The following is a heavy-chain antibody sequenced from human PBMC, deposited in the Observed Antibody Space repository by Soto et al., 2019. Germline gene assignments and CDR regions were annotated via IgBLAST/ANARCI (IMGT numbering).Heavy chain of an antibody. V-gene: IGHV1-69*05. CDR3: ARDGNFALRGYSFAFDL. Sequence: GASVKGSCKAAGGTFSSYAISWLRQAPGQGLEWMGGIIPIFGTANYAQKFQGRVTITRDTSISTAYMEASSVKSDDTAMYYCARDGNFALRGYSFAFDLWGQGTLVTVSS. CDR1: GGTFSSYA. J-gene: IGHJ4*02. D-gene: IGHD5-18*01. CDR2: IIPIFGTA.